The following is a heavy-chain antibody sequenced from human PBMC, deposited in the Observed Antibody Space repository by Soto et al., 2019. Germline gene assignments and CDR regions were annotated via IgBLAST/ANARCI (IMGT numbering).Heavy chain of an antibody. J-gene: IGHJ2*01. CDR3: ARGLGGTVTTGRTGYSDL. Sequence: QVQLQQWGAGLLKPSETLSLTCAVYGGSFSGYYWSWIRQPPGKGLEWIGEINHSGSTNYNPSLKGRVTISVDTSKNRFSGMRSSVTAAETAVYYCARGLGGTVTTGRTGYSDLWGRGTLVTVPS. V-gene: IGHV4-34*01. CDR1: GGSFSGYY. D-gene: IGHD4-17*01. CDR2: INHSGST.